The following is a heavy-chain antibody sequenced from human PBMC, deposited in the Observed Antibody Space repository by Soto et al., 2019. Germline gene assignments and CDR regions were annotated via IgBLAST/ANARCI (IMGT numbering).Heavy chain of an antibody. J-gene: IGHJ4*02. CDR3: AKDLVVATTPGD. V-gene: IGHV3-23*01. D-gene: IGHD5-12*01. CDR2: LSGSGGST. CDR1: GFTFSNYA. Sequence: EVQLLESGGGLVQPGGSLRLSCSASGFTFSNYAMSWVRQAPGKGLEWVSALSGSGGSTYYADSVKGRFTISRDNSKNTLYLQMNSLRAEDTALYYCAKDLVVATTPGDWGQGTLVTVSS.